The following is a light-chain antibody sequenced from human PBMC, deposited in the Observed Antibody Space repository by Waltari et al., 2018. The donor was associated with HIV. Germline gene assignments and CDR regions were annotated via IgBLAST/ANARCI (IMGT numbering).Light chain of an antibody. CDR2: EVN. CDR1: SSDVGASNS. J-gene: IGLJ1*01. V-gene: IGLV2-14*01. CDR3: SSFTGSNTYV. Sequence: QSALTQPASVSGSLGQSITISCTGTSSDVGASNSVSWYQQRPGKVPKLLIYEVNSRPSGIDNRVCGSKSGNTASLTISGLQVEDEADYYCSSFTGSNTYVFGSGTKVTVL.